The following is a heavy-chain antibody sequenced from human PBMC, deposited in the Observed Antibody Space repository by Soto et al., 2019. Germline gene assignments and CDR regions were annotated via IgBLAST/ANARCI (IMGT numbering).Heavy chain of an antibody. CDR3: ARTPKGTTDPYLDY. Sequence: PGASLKISCKGSGYSFSTYWIGWVRQRPGKGLEWMGIIYPDDSDTTYSPSFQGQVTFSADKSISTAYLQWSSLKASDTAMYYCARTPKGTTDPYLDYWGQGTLVTVSS. V-gene: IGHV5-51*01. D-gene: IGHD1-1*01. J-gene: IGHJ4*02. CDR1: GYSFSTYW. CDR2: IYPDDSDT.